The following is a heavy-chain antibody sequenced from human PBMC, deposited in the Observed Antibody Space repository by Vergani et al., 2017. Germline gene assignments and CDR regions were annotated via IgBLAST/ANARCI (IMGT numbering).Heavy chain of an antibody. CDR2: IGKDGINT. D-gene: IGHD3-9*01. CDR1: GFTFSNFG. J-gene: IGHJ5*02. Sequence: QVQLVESAGGVVQPGGSLRLSCAASGFTFSNFGMHWIRQAPGKGLEWLAYIGKDGINTRYRDAVKGRFTVSRDNSKDILYLQMDSLRAEDTAVYYCAKWEGILTGYYHNWFDPWGQGTLVTVSS. V-gene: IGHV3-30*02. CDR3: AKWEGILTGYYHNWFDP.